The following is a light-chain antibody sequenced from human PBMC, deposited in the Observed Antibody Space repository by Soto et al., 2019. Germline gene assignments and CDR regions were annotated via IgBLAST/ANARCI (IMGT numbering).Light chain of an antibody. Sequence: QSVLTQPPSAPGTPGQRVTISCSGGSSNIGTNAVNWYQQLPGTAPKLLIYNNNQRPSGVPDRFSGSKSGTSASLAISGLQSEDEADYYCAAWDDSLNGDVFGTGTKLTVL. CDR3: AAWDDSLNGDV. J-gene: IGLJ1*01. CDR2: NNN. V-gene: IGLV1-44*01. CDR1: SSNIGTNA.